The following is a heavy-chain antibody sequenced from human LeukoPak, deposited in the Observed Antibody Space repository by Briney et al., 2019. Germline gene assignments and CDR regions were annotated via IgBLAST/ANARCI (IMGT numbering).Heavy chain of an antibody. CDR1: GGSISSSNW. CDR3: STVTTAPTQYFDY. J-gene: IGHJ4*02. CDR2: IYHSGST. D-gene: IGHD4-17*01. V-gene: IGHV4-4*02. Sequence: MSSETLSLTCAVSGGSISSSNWWSWVRQPPGKGLEWIGEIYHSGSTNYNPSLKSRVTISVDKSKNQFSLKLSSVTAADTAVYYCSTVTTAPTQYFDYWGQGTLVTVSS.